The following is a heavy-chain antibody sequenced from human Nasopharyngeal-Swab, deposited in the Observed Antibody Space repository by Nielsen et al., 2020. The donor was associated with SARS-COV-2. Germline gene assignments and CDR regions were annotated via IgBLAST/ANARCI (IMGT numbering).Heavy chain of an antibody. Sequence: SETLSLTCTVSGVSLSSSSYCWGWLRQPPGKGLEWIGSIYYSGNTYCNPSLNSRVTISVNTSNNQSSLKLSSVTAADTAVYYCAKHCGGGLPYGMDVWGQGTTVTVSS. CDR3: AKHCGGGLPYGMDV. CDR1: GVSLSSSSYC. CDR2: IYYSGNT. D-gene: IGHD2-21*01. V-gene: IGHV4-39*01. J-gene: IGHJ6*02.